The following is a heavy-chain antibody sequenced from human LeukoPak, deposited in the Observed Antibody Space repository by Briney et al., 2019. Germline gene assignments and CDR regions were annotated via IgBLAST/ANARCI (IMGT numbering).Heavy chain of an antibody. CDR1: GFTLSSYW. J-gene: IGHJ5*02. CDR3: ARDLDGSGSYHWFDP. D-gene: IGHD3-10*01. CDR2: INGDGSAT. V-gene: IGHV3-74*01. Sequence: GGSLRLSCAASGFTLSSYWMHWVRQAPEKGLVWVSRINGDGSATTYADSVRGRFTISKDNAKNTLYLQMNSLRAEDTGVYYCARDLDGSGSYHWFDPWGQGTLVTVSS.